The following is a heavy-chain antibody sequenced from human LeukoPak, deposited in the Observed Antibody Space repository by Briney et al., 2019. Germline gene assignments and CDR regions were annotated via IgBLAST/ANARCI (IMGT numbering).Heavy chain of an antibody. Sequence: GGSLRLSCAASGFTFSRYSMNWVRQAPGKGLEWVSSISISSNYIHYTDSVKGRCTISRDNGKNSLYLQMNSLRAEDTAVYYCARDSGGSSPFDYWGQGTLVTVSS. CDR1: GFTFSRYS. V-gene: IGHV3-21*01. J-gene: IGHJ4*02. CDR3: ARDSGGSSPFDY. CDR2: ISISSNYI. D-gene: IGHD2-15*01.